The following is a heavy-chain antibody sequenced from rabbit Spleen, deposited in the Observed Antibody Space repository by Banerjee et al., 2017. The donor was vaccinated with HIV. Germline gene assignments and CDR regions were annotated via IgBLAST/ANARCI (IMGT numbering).Heavy chain of an antibody. CDR3: ARDSGSSFSSYGMDL. Sequence: QSLEESGGDLVKPGASLTLTCTASGFSFSTSYWICWVRQAPGKGLEWVACPDGGSSDSTYYASWAKGRFTCSKASSTTVTLQMTSLTAADTATYFCARDSGSSFSSYGMDLWGPGTLVTVS. V-gene: IGHV1S40*01. CDR2: PDGGSSDST. D-gene: IGHD8-1*01. J-gene: IGHJ6*01. CDR1: GFSFSTSYW.